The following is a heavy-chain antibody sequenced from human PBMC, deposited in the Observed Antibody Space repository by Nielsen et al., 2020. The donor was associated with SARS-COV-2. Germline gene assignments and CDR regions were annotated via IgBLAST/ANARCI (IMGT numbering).Heavy chain of an antibody. CDR3: AREGRKLPLDY. CDR1: GFIFDNYA. V-gene: IGHV3-23*01. D-gene: IGHD5-24*01. Sequence: GGSLRLSCAASGFIFDNYAMNWVRQAPGKGLEWVSTISGRGSMIYYTDSVKGRFTISRDSSKNTVFLEMNSLRAGDTAIYYCAREGRKLPLDYWGQGTLVTVSS. CDR2: ISGRGSMI. J-gene: IGHJ4*02.